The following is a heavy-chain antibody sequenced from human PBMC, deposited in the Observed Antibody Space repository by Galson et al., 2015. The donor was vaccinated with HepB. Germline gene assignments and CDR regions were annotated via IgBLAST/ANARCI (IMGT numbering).Heavy chain of an antibody. CDR2: ISSSSSHI. Sequence: SLRLACAASGCTFSIYTMNGARQAQGKGLEWVSSISSSSSHIYYAESVKGRFTISRDNAKNSLYLQMNSLRAEDTAVYYCTRGPGRLRSWFDPWGQGTLVTVSS. CDR1: GCTFSIYT. V-gene: IGHV3-21*01. D-gene: IGHD2-15*01. J-gene: IGHJ5*02. CDR3: TRGPGRLRSWFDP.